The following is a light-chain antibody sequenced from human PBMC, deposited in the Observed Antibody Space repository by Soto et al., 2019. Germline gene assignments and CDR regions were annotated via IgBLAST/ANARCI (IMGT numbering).Light chain of an antibody. Sequence: EIVLRQSPGTLSLSPGERASLSCRASQSVSSSYLAWYHQKPGQAPRLLIYGASSRATGIPDRFSGSGSGTDFILTISRLEPEGFAVYYCQQYGTSPWTFGQGTKVDI. CDR1: QSVSSSY. V-gene: IGKV3-20*01. CDR2: GAS. J-gene: IGKJ1*01. CDR3: QQYGTSPWT.